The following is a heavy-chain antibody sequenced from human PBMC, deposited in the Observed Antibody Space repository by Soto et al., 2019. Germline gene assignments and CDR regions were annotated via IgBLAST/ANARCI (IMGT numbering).Heavy chain of an antibody. CDR1: GGSISSGGYY. Sequence: QVQLQESGPGLVKPSQTLSLTCTVSGGSISSGGYYWSWIRQHPGKGLEWIGYIYYSGNTYYNPSLKSRVTISVDTSKNQCSLKLSSVTAADTAVYYCASIVSSAHGEFSDWGQGTLVTVSS. J-gene: IGHJ4*02. CDR3: ASIVSSAHGEFSD. D-gene: IGHD3-10*01. CDR2: IYYSGNT. V-gene: IGHV4-31*03.